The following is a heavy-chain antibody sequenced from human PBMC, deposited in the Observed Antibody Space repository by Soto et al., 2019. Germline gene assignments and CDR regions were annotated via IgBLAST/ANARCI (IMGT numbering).Heavy chain of an antibody. D-gene: IGHD6-25*01. CDR2: ISGGNGNT. V-gene: IGHV1-3*01. J-gene: IGHJ4*02. Sequence: ASVKVSCKASGYIFTKSAMHWVRQAPGQRLEWMGWISGGNGNTKYSPKLQDRVTITRDTSASTAYMELSSLRSEDTALYYCARDGVAAGNINFDYWGQGTLVTVSS. CDR1: GYIFTKSA. CDR3: ARDGVAAGNINFDY.